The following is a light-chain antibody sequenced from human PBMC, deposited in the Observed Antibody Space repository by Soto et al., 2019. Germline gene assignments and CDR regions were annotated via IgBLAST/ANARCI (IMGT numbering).Light chain of an antibody. CDR3: QSYDRSLSGV. CDR2: GDS. V-gene: IGLV1-40*01. CDR1: SSNIGAGYD. Sequence: QAVVTQPPSVSGAPGQRVTISCTGSSSNIGAGYDVHWYQRLPGTAPKLLIYGDSNRPSGVPDRFSGSRSGTSASLAITGLQAEDEADYYCQSYDRSLSGVFGGGTKLTVL. J-gene: IGLJ3*02.